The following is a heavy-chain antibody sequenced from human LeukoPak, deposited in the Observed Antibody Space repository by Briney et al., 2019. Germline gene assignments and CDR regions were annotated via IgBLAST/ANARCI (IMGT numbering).Heavy chain of an antibody. CDR2: ISGSGERT. CDR1: GFSFNNYA. Sequence: GGSLRLSCEASGFSFNNYAMNWVRQAPGKGLEWVSIISGSGERTYYTDSVKGRFTVSRDNSKNTLYLQMKSLRAEDTAVYYCVSQSYSGSDNYYFHYWGQGTLVAVSS. CDR3: VSQSYSGSDNYYFHY. J-gene: IGHJ4*02. D-gene: IGHD1-26*01. V-gene: IGHV3-23*01.